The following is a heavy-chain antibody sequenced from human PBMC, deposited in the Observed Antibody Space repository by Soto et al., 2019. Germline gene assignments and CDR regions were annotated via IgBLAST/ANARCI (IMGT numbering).Heavy chain of an antibody. CDR1: GGSISSYY. Sequence: SETLSLTCTVSGGSISSYYWSWIRQPPGKGLEWIVYIYYSGSTYYNPSLKSRVTISVDTSKNQFSLKLSSVTAADTAVYYCASGTEVSPSWDVWGQGTTVTVSS. V-gene: IGHV4-59*12. D-gene: IGHD1-26*01. J-gene: IGHJ6*02. CDR2: IYYSGST. CDR3: ASGTEVSPSWDV.